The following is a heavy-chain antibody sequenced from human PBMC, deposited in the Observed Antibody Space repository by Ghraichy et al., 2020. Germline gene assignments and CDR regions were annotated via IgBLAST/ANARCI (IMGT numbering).Heavy chain of an antibody. V-gene: IGHV3-11*01. J-gene: IGHJ5*02. Sequence: DDYMAWIRQAPGKGLEWISYISPSAATIHYSVSVRGRFTVSRDNTRNSLFLQMTSVRADDTAVYYCARDPKWLAHFDVWGQGVLVTVSS. D-gene: IGHD6-19*01. CDR2: ISPSAATI. CDR3: ARDPKWLAHFDV. CDR1: DDY.